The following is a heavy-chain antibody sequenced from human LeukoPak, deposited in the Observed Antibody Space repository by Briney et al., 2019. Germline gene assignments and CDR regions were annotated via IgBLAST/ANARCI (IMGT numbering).Heavy chain of an antibody. V-gene: IGHV4-4*07. CDR3: ATDATYYSDPSAYKDAFDV. CDR1: LVFLSVSNYE. D-gene: IGHD3-22*01. CDR2: IYLSGNT. J-gene: IGHJ3*01. Sequence: SETLSLTCTVSLVFLSVSNYECSWIRQPAGKGLEWIGRIYLSGNTNYSPSFKSRVTISVDTSKNQFSLKLYTVTAALTSVSDAATDATYYSDPSAYKDAFDVWGQGTVVTVSS.